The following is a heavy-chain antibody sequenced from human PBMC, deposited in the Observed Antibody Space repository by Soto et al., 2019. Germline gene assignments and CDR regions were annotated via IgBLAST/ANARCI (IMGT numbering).Heavy chain of an antibody. CDR3: ARKRVATFFYAMDV. CDR2: AIHSGTT. Sequence: QVQLQQWGAGLLKPSETLSLTCAVYGGPFNGYYWTWVRQTPKKGLEWIGEAIHSGTTNYKPSLKSRVSISLDTSKKQFSLKLRSVTAADTAVYFCARKRVATFFYAMDVWGQWTTVTVSS. D-gene: IGHD2-21*02. CDR1: GGPFNGYY. J-gene: IGHJ6*02. V-gene: IGHV4-34*12.